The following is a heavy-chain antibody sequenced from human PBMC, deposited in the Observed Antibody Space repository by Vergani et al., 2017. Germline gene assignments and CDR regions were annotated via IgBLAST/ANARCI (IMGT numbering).Heavy chain of an antibody. D-gene: IGHD2-2*01. CDR2: ISGSGGNT. Sequence: ELQLLESGGGLVQPGGSLRLSCAASGFTFSSYAMSWVRQVPGKGLEWVSGISGSGGNTYYANSVKGRFPISRDSSTNTLYLQMNSPRADDPAGYYCAKGVYCRSTSCDEGRGYYYGMGVWGQGTTVTFSS. J-gene: IGHJ6*02. CDR1: GFTFSSYA. V-gene: IGHV3-23*01. CDR3: AKGVYCRSTSCDEGRGYYYGMGV.